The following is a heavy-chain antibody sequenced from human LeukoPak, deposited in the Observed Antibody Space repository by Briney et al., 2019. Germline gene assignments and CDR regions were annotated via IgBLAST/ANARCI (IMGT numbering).Heavy chain of an antibody. CDR1: GASISDYY. CDR3: ARGTSGSFDY. Sequence: SETLSLTCNVSGASISDYYWSWIRQPPGKGLEWIGYIYYSGSTNYNPSLKSRVTISVDTSKNQFSLKLSSVTAADTAVYYCARGTSGSFDYWGQGTLVTVSS. V-gene: IGHV4-59*01. D-gene: IGHD3-10*01. CDR2: IYYSGST. J-gene: IGHJ4*02.